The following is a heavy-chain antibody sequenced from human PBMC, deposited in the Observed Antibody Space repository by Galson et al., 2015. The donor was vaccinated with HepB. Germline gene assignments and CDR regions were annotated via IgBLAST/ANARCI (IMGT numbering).Heavy chain of an antibody. CDR2: IWYDGSNK. D-gene: IGHD2-2*01. Sequence: SLRLSCAASGFTFSSYGMHWVRQAPGKGLERAAVIWYDGSNKYYADSVKGRFTISRDNSKNTLYLQMNSLRAEDTAVYYCAKDMDPGYCSSTSCYAGVDWGQGTLVTVSS. J-gene: IGHJ4*02. CDR1: GFTFSSYG. CDR3: AKDMDPGYCSSTSCYAGVD. V-gene: IGHV3-33*06.